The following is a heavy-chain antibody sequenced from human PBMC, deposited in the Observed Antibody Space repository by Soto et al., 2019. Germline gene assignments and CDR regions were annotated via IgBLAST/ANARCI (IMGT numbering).Heavy chain of an antibody. CDR2: ISYDGSNK. CDR3: ARDGIAVAGTGAFDI. V-gene: IGHV3-30-3*01. J-gene: IGHJ3*02. CDR1: GFTFSSYA. D-gene: IGHD6-19*01. Sequence: QAQLVESGGGVVQPGRSLRLSCAASGFTFSSYAMHWVRQAPGKGLEWVAVISYDGSNKYYADSVKGRFTISRDNSKNTLYLQMNSLRAEDTAVYYCARDGIAVAGTGAFDIWGQGTMVTVSS.